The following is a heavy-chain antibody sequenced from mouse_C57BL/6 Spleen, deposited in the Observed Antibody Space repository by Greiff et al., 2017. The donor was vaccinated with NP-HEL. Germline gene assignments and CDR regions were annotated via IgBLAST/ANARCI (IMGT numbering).Heavy chain of an antibody. V-gene: IGHV5-17*01. CDR2: ISSGSSTI. CDR1: GFTFSDYG. CDR3: ASGGLRLDY. D-gene: IGHD2-4*01. Sequence: EVKLVESGGGLVKPGGSLKLSCAASGFTFSDYGMHWVRQAPEKGLEWVAYISSGSSTIYYADTVKGRSTISRDNAKNTLFLQLTSLRSEDTAMYYCASGGLRLDYWGQGTTLTVSS. J-gene: IGHJ2*01.